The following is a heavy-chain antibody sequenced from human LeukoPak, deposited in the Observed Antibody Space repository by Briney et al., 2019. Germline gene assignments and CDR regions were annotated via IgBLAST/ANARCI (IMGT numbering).Heavy chain of an antibody. V-gene: IGHV3-23*01. J-gene: IGHJ4*02. CDR3: ARHLSIAVAGFYFDY. CDR2: ISGSGGST. Sequence: GGSLRLSCAASGFTFSSYAMSWVRQAPGKGLEWVSAISGSGGSTYYADSVKGRFTISRDNSKNTLYLQMNSLRAEDTAVYYCARHLSIAVAGFYFDYWGQGTLVAVSS. D-gene: IGHD6-19*01. CDR1: GFTFSSYA.